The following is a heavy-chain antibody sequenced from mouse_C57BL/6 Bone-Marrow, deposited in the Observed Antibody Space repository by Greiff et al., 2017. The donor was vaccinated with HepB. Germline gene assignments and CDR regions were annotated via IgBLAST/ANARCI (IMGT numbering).Heavy chain of an antibody. J-gene: IGHJ2*01. CDR2: IDPSDSYT. V-gene: IGHV1-50*01. Sequence: LKPGAELVKPGASVKLSCKASGYTFTSYWMQWVKQRPGQGLEWIGEIDPSDSYTNYNQKFKGKATLIVDTSASTAYMQLSSLTSEDSAVYYCARDGSITTVVATNFDYWGQGTTLTVSS. CDR1: GYTFTSYW. CDR3: ARDGSITTVVATNFDY. D-gene: IGHD1-1*01.